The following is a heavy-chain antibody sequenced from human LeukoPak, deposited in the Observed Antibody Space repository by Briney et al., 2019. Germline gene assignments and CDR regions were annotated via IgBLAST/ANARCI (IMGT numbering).Heavy chain of an antibody. J-gene: IGHJ4*02. Sequence: GGSLRLSCAASGFTFSNFAMSWVRQAPGKGLERVAVIWYDGSNKYYADSVKGRFTISRDNSKSTLYLQMNSLRAEDTAVYYCARDQGPDHYDSGYNDYWGQGTLVTVSS. V-gene: IGHV3-33*08. CDR2: IWYDGSNK. CDR1: GFTFSNFA. CDR3: ARDQGPDHYDSGYNDY. D-gene: IGHD3-22*01.